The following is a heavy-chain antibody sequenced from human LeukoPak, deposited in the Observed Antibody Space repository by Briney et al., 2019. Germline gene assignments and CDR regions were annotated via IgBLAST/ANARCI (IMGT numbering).Heavy chain of an antibody. D-gene: IGHD6-25*01. CDR3: ARDGHSSANWFDP. Sequence: GGSLSPSCAASGFTLSCYWMSWVRQAPEKGLEGVANIKKDGSEKYYVDSVKGRFTISRDIAKNSLYLQMTSLRAEDTAVYYCARDGHSSANWFDPWGQGTLVTVSS. V-gene: IGHV3-7*01. J-gene: IGHJ5*02. CDR2: IKKDGSEK. CDR1: GFTLSCYW.